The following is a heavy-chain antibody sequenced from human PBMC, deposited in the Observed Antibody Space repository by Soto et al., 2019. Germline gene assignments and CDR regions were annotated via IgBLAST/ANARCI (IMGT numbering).Heavy chain of an antibody. CDR1: GDSVSSGNNY. CDR3: ARIPVDTYMIYWSDP. CDR2: VYFSGST. Sequence: SDTLSLTCSVSGDSVSSGNNYCSWIRQPPGKWLEWIVHVYFSGSTNYIPSLKSRLTMSVDTAKNQFSLKLNSVTPADTAVYYCARIPVDTYMIYWSDPWGQGTQVTVSS. V-gene: IGHV4-61*01. D-gene: IGHD5-18*01. J-gene: IGHJ5*02.